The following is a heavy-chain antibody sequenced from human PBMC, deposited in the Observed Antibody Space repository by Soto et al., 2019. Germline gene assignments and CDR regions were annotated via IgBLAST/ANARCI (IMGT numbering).Heavy chain of an antibody. Sequence: GGSLRLSCAASGFTFSSYSMNWVRQAPGKGLEWVSYISSSSSTIYYAGSVKGRFTISRDNAKNSLYLQMNSLRDEDTAVYYCAISRPLEWLVTFDDWGQGTLGT. CDR2: ISSSSSTI. CDR1: GFTFSSYS. J-gene: IGHJ4*02. D-gene: IGHD3-3*01. CDR3: AISRPLEWLVTFDD. V-gene: IGHV3-48*02.